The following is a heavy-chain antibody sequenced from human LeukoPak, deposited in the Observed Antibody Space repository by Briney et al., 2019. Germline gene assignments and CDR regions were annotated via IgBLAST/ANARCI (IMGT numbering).Heavy chain of an antibody. CDR3: ARDVRHIVVVPAAMGVDYYYMDV. CDR2: ISYDGSNK. Sequence: GRSLRLSCAASGFTFSSYGMHWVRQAPGKGLEWVAVISYDGSNKYYADSVKGRFTISRDNSKNTLYLQMNSLRAEDTAVYYCARDVRHIVVVPAAMGVDYYYMDVWGKGTTVTVSS. D-gene: IGHD2-2*01. V-gene: IGHV3-30*03. CDR1: GFTFSSYG. J-gene: IGHJ6*03.